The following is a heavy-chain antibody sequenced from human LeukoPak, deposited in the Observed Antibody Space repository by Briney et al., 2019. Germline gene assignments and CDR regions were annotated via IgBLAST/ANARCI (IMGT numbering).Heavy chain of an antibody. CDR1: GXSISSNY. CDR3: AYSSSSGYYGMDV. CDR2: IYTSGST. J-gene: IGHJ6*02. Sequence: SETLSLTCTVSGXSISSNYWSWIRQPAGKGREWIGLIYTSGSTNYNPSLKSRVIMSVDTSKNQFSLKLTSVTAADTAVYYCAYSSSSGYYGMDVWGQGTTVTVSS. V-gene: IGHV4-4*07. D-gene: IGHD6-6*01.